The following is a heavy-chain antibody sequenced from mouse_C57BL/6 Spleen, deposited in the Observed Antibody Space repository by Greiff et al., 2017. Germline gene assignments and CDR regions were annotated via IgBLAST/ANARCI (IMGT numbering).Heavy chain of an antibody. Sequence: VQGVESGPELVKPGASVKISCKASGYAFSSSWMNWVKQRPGKGLEWIGRIYPGDGDTNYNGKFKGKATLTADKSSSTAYMQLSSLTSEDSAVYFCARSGTTVENWYFDVWGTGTTVTVSS. CDR2: IYPGDGDT. CDR3: ARSGTTVENWYFDV. V-gene: IGHV1-82*01. D-gene: IGHD1-1*01. CDR1: GYAFSSSW. J-gene: IGHJ1*03.